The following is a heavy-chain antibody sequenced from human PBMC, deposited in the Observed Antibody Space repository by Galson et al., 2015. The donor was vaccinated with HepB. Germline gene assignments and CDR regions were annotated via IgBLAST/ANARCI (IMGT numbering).Heavy chain of an antibody. CDR2: INSDGSST. Sequence: SLRLSCAASGFTFSSYCMHWVRQAPGKGLVWVSRINSDGSSTSYADSVKGRFTISRDNAKNTLYLQMNSLRAEDTAVYYCANGYCSGGSCYHPYYYYGMDVWGQGPTVAVSS. V-gene: IGHV3-74*01. CDR3: ANGYCSGGSCYHPYYYYGMDV. D-gene: IGHD2-15*01. CDR1: GFTFSSYC. J-gene: IGHJ6*02.